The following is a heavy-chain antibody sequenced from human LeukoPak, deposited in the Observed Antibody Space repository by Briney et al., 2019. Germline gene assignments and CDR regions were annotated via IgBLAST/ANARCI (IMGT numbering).Heavy chain of an antibody. V-gene: IGHV1-2*02. CDR2: INPNSSGT. Sequence: ASVKVSCNASGYTFNGYNMNRVRHGPGQGHGLMGWINPNSSGTNYAQNFQGRVTMTMDTSISTAYLDLNTLRSPDTTVYYCARDPHTCSSTSCYTEGWFDPWGQGTLVTVSS. CDR1: GYTFNGYN. J-gene: IGHJ5*02. CDR3: ARDPHTCSSTSCYTEGWFDP. D-gene: IGHD2-2*02.